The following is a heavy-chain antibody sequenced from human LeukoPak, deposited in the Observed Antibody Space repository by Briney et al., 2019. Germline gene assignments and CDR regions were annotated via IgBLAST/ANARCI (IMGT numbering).Heavy chain of an antibody. J-gene: IGHJ4*02. CDR2: ISAYNGNT. V-gene: IGHV1-18*01. D-gene: IGHD2/OR15-2a*01. CDR3: ARDLLHEDPSPKFDY. Sequence: ASVKVSCKASGYTFTSYGISWVRQAPGQGLEWMGWISAYNGNTNYAQKLQGRVTMTTDTSTSTAYMELRSLRSDDTAVYYCARDLLHEDPSPKFDYWGQGTLVTVSS. CDR1: GYTFTSYG.